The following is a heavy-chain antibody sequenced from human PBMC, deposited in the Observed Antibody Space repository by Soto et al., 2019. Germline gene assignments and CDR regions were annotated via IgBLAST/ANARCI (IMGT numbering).Heavy chain of an antibody. CDR2: ISYDGSNK. CDR1: GFTFSSYA. CDR3: ARDPYYYDSSGDYYYGMDV. V-gene: IGHV3-30-3*01. D-gene: IGHD3-22*01. Sequence: GGSLRLSCAASGFTFSSYAMHWVRQAPGKGLEWVAVISYDGSNKYYADSVKGRFTISRDNSKNTLYLQMNSLRAEDTAVYYCARDPYYYDSSGDYYYGMDVWGQGTTVTVSS. J-gene: IGHJ6*02.